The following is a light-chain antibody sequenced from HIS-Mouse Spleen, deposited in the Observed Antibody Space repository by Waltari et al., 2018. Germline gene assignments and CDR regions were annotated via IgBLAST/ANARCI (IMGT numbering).Light chain of an antibody. J-gene: IGLJ3*02. V-gene: IGLV3-25*03. CDR1: ALPKQY. Sequence: SYELTQPPSVSVSPGPTARITCSGDALPKQYAHWYQQKPGQAPVLWIYKDSERPSGSPERFSGSSSGTTVTLTISGVQAEDEADYYCQSADSSGTWVFGGGTKLTVL. CDR2: KDS. CDR3: QSADSSGTWV.